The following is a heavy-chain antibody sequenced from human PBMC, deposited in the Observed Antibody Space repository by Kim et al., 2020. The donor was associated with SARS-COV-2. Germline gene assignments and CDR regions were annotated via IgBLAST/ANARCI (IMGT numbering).Heavy chain of an antibody. Sequence: GGSLRLSCAASGFTFSSYAMSWVRQAPGKGLEWVSAISGSGGSTYYADSVKGRFTISRDNSKNTLYLQMNSLRAEDTAVYYCAKGLVDSSSSPYYYYYGMDVWGQGTTVTVSS. CDR3: AKGLVDSSSSPYYYYYGMDV. D-gene: IGHD6-6*01. J-gene: IGHJ6*02. CDR2: ISGSGGST. V-gene: IGHV3-23*01. CDR1: GFTFSSYA.